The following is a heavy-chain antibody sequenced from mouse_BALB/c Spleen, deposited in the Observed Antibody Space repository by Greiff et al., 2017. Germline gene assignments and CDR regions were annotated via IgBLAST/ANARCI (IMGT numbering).Heavy chain of an antibody. CDR2: ISYSGST. Sequence: EVQLVESEPGLVKPSQSLSLTCTVTGYSITSDYAWNWIRQFPGNKLEWMGYISYSGSTSYNPSLKSRISITRDTSKNQFFLQLNSVTTEDTATYYCARGGAMDYWGQGTSVTVSS. CDR3: ARGGAMDY. J-gene: IGHJ4*01. CDR1: GYSITSDYA. V-gene: IGHV3-2*02.